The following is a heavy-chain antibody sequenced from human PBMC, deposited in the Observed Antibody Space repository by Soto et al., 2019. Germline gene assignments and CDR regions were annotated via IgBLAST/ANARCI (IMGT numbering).Heavy chain of an antibody. CDR2: IYSGGST. J-gene: IGHJ6*02. V-gene: IGHV3-53*01. Sequence: LRLSCAASGFTVSSNYMSWVRQAPGKGLEWVSVIYSGGSTYYADSVKGRFTISRDNSKNTLYLQMNSLRAEDTAVYYCASGYSYGSGYYYYGMDVWGQGTTVTVSS. D-gene: IGHD5-18*01. CDR1: GFTVSSNY. CDR3: ASGYSYGSGYYYYGMDV.